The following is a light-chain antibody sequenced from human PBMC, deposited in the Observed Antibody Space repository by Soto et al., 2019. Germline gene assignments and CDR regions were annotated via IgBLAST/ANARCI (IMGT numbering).Light chain of an antibody. J-gene: IGKJ5*01. CDR3: QQRSNWPPIT. CDR1: QSVSSY. V-gene: IGKV3-11*01. CDR2: DAS. Sequence: EIVLTQSPATLSLSPGERATLSCRASQSVSSYLAWYQQKPGQAPRLLIYDASNSATGIPARFSGSGSGTDFTLTISSLEPEDFAVYYCQQRSNWPPITFGQGTRLEMK.